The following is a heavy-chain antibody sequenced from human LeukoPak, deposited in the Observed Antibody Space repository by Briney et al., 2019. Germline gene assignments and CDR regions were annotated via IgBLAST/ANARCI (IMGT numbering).Heavy chain of an antibody. CDR1: GDSVSRDGPA. J-gene: IGHJ6*02. Sequence: SQTLSLTCAISGDSVSRDGPAWNWIRQSPSRGLEWLGRTYRTSKWYTNYAESVKSRIVVNPYTSKNHFSLQLNSVTPEDTAVYYCARGRRDYYGMDVWGQGTTVTVSS. CDR3: ARGRRDYYGMDV. CDR2: TYRTSKWYT. V-gene: IGHV6-1*01.